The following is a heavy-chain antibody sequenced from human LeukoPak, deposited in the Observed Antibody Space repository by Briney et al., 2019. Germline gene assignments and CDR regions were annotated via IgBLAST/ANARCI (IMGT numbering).Heavy chain of an antibody. CDR2: INPSGGST. Sequence: ASVNVSCKASGYTFTSNYMHWVRQAPGQGLEWMGIINPSGGSTNYAQKFQGRVTMTRDTSTSTVYMELSSLRTDDTAVYYCARDAGSGSYHNWFDPWGQGTLVTVSS. CDR1: GYTFTSNY. CDR3: ARDAGSGSYHNWFDP. D-gene: IGHD1-26*01. V-gene: IGHV1-46*01. J-gene: IGHJ5*02.